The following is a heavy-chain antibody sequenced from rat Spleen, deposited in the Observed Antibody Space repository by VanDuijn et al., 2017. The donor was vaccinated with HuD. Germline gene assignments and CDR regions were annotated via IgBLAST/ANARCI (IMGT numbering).Heavy chain of an antibody. Sequence: EVLLQESGPGLVKPSQSLSLTCSVTFYSIISSYRWNWIRKFPGHKLEWMGYINSAGSTNYNPSLKSRISITRDTSKNQFFLRVNSVTTEDPATYYCAKTTVAYFYIMDAWGQGASVTVSS. CDR3: AKTTVAYFYIMDA. D-gene: IGHD1-3*01. CDR1: FYSIISSYR. CDR2: INSAGST. V-gene: IGHV3-3*01. J-gene: IGHJ4*01.